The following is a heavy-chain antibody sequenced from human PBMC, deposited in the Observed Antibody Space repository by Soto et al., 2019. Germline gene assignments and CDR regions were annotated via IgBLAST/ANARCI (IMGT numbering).Heavy chain of an antibody. Sequence: EVRLLESGGSLVQPGESLRLSCTASGFTFSSYAMTWVRQAPGKGLEWVSGINNSGDSTFYADSVKGRFTISRENSNNKLYLQMNSPRAGDTAVYYWAKGVYGAYAWGQGTLVTVPS. D-gene: IGHD4-17*01. V-gene: IGHV3-23*01. CDR2: INNSGDST. J-gene: IGHJ4*02. CDR3: AKGVYGAYA. CDR1: GFTFSSYA.